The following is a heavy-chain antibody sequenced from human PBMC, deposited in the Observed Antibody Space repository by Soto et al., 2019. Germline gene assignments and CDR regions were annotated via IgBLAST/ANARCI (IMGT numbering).Heavy chain of an antibody. J-gene: IGHJ4*02. CDR3: ARVPYYYDSSGYYIDY. Sequence: SETLSLTCTVSGGSISSGDYYWSWIRQPPGKGLEWIGYIYYSGSTYYNPSLKRRVTISVDTSKNQFSLKLSSVTAADTAVYYCARVPYYYDSSGYYIDYWGQGTLVTVSS. CDR1: GGSISSGDYY. D-gene: IGHD3-22*01. CDR2: IYYSGST. V-gene: IGHV4-30-4*01.